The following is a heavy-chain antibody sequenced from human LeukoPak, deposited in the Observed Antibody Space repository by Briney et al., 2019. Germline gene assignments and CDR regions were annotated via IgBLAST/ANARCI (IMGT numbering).Heavy chain of an antibody. Sequence: GGSLRLSCAASGFILSSYGMHWVRQAPAKVLEWEAVISSDGSNKYYADSVSGRFTISRDNHKNTVDLQTNSLRDDDTAVYYWARNPSRYDWACVDYWGQGTLLTVSS. CDR1: GFILSSYG. V-gene: IGHV3-30*06. CDR3: ARNPSRYDWACVDY. J-gene: IGHJ4*02. CDR2: ISSDGSNK. D-gene: IGHD5-12*01.